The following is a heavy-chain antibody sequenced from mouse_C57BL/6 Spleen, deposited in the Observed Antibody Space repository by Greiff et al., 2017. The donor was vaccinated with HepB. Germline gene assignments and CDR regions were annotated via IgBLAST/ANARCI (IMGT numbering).Heavy chain of an antibody. CDR2: INPSTGGT. Sequence: VQLQQSGPELVKPGASVKISCKASGYSFTGYYMNWVKQSPEKSLEWIGEINPSTGGTTYNQKFKAKATLTVDKSSSTAYMQLKSLTSEDSAVYYCARRREMVLRGWGQGTTLTVSS. CDR1: GYSFTGYY. V-gene: IGHV1-42*01. D-gene: IGHD1-1*02. J-gene: IGHJ2*01. CDR3: ARRREMVLRG.